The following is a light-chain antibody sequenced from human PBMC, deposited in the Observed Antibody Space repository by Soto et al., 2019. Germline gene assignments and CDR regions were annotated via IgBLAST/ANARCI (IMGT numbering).Light chain of an antibody. V-gene: IGKV1-39*01. J-gene: IGKJ5*01. Sequence: EIQMTQTPSSLSTSVGDRVTITCRASQSISSYLNWYQQKPGKAPKLLIYAASSLQSGVPSRFSGSGSGTDFTLTISSLQPEDFATYYCQQSYSTPITFGQGRRLEV. CDR1: QSISSY. CDR3: QQSYSTPIT. CDR2: AAS.